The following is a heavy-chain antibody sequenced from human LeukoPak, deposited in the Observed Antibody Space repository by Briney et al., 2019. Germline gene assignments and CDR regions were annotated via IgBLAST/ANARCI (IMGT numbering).Heavy chain of an antibody. CDR2: ISSNGGST. J-gene: IGHJ4*02. CDR1: GFTFSSYA. D-gene: IGHD3-10*01. Sequence: GSLRLSCAASGFTFSSYAMHWVRQAPGKGLEYVSAISSNGGSTYYADSVKGRFTISRDNSKNTLYLQMGSLRAEDMAVYYCARENVASSFGGFDSWGQGTLVTVSS. V-gene: IGHV3-64*02. CDR3: ARENVASSFGGFDS.